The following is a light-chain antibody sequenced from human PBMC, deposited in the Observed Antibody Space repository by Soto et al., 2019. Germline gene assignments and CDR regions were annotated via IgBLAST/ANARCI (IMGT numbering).Light chain of an antibody. CDR2: DAS. CDR3: QQYDNLPHT. Sequence: DIQMTQSPSSLSASVGDRVTITCQASQDISNSLNWYQQKPGKAPKLLIYDASNFETGVPSRFSGSGSGTDFTFTISSLQPEDIATYYCQQYDNLPHTFGQGTKLEIK. V-gene: IGKV1-33*01. CDR1: QDISNS. J-gene: IGKJ2*01.